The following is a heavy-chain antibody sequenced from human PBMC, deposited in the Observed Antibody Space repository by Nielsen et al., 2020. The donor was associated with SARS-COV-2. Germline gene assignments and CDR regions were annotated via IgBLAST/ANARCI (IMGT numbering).Heavy chain of an antibody. J-gene: IGHJ1*01. CDR2: ISSSSSYI. CDR1: GFTFSSYS. CDR3: ANLYGSGSYLKYFQH. D-gene: IGHD3-10*01. V-gene: IGHV3-21*01. Sequence: GALKISCAASGFTFSSYSMNWVRQAPGKGLEWVSSISSSSSYIYYADSVKGRFTISRDNAKNSLYLQMNSLRAEDTAVYYCANLYGSGSYLKYFQHWGQGTLVTVSS.